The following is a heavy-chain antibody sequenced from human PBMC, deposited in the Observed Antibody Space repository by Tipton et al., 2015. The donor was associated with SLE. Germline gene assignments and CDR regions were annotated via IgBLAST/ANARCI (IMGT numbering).Heavy chain of an antibody. J-gene: IGHJ6*03. CDR1: GFTFSSYG. CDR2: IWYEGSNK. V-gene: IGHV3-33*01. CDR3: ARSKQGSSTSLYYMDV. Sequence: QLVQSGGGVVQPGRSLRLSCAASGFTFSSYGMHWVRQAPGKGLEWVAVIWYEGSNKYYADSGKGRFTISRDNSKNTLYLQMNSLRAEDTAVYYCARSKQGSSTSLYYMDVRGKGTTVTVSS. D-gene: IGHD2-2*01.